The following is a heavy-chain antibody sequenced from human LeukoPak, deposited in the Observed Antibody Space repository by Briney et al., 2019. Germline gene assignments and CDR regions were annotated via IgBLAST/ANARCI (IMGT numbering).Heavy chain of an antibody. D-gene: IGHD3-22*01. J-gene: IGHJ4*02. CDR2: MNSDGSST. V-gene: IGHV3-74*01. Sequence: GGSLRLSCAASGFIFSSYWMHWVRQGPGKGLMWVSRMNSDGSSTNYADSVKGRFTISRDNAKNTLYLQMNSLRAEDTAVYYCARGGFYDSSGYSDYWGQGTLVTVSS. CDR3: ARGGFYDSSGYSDY. CDR1: GFIFSSYW.